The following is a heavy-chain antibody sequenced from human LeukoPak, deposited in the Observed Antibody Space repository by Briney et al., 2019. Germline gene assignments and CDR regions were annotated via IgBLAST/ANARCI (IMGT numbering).Heavy chain of an antibody. CDR2: IYYTGGT. J-gene: IGHJ3*02. V-gene: IGHV4-39*07. CDR3: VRVRIGAFDI. CDR1: SGSISSSSFY. D-gene: IGHD2/OR15-2a*01. Sequence: KPSETLSLTCSVSSGSISSSSFYWGWIRQPPGKGLEWIGSIYYTGGTSYNPSLKSRVTISVDTSKNQFSLKVSSMTAADTGVYYCVRVRIGAFDIWGQGTLVTVSS.